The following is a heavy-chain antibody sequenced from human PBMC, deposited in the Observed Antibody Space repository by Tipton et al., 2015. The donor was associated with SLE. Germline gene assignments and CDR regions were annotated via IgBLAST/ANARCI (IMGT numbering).Heavy chain of an antibody. J-gene: IGHJ4*02. CDR1: GGSISSSSHY. V-gene: IGHV4-39*01. D-gene: IGHD3-22*01. CDR3: ARTYYHFDY. CDR2: IYYSGST. Sequence: TLSLTCTVSGGSISSSSHYWGWIRQPPGKGLEWIGYIYYSGSTNYNPSLQSRVTISVDTSKNQFSLKLTSLTAADTAVYYCARTYYHFDYWGQGTLVTVSS.